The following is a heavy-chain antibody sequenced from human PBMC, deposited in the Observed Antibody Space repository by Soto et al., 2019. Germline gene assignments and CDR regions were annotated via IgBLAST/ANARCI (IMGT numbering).Heavy chain of an antibody. CDR2: IIPLFRTP. D-gene: IGHD4-4*01. J-gene: IGHJ6*02. Sequence: QVQLVQSGAEMKEPGSSVKVSCKTSGGTFSSSAISWLRQAPGQGLEWMGGIIPLFRTPDYAQKFQGRVTIGADESTSTAYMELRSLRSEDTAVYYCARDNDRLQLGGNYYYILDVWGQGTTITVSS. CDR3: ARDNDRLQLGGNYYYILDV. V-gene: IGHV1-69*12. CDR1: GGTFSSSA.